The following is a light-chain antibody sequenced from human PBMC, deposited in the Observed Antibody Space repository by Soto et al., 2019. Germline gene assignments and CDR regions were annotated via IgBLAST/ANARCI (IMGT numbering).Light chain of an antibody. V-gene: IGKV1-39*01. CDR3: QQSYSTPQT. CDR1: QSISSY. J-gene: IGKJ5*01. Sequence: DIQMTQSPSSLSASVGDRVTITCRASQSISSYLNWYQQKPGKAPKLLIYAASSLQSGDQSRFSGSGSGTDFTLTISSLQPEDFATYYCQQSYSTPQTFGQGTRLEIK. CDR2: AAS.